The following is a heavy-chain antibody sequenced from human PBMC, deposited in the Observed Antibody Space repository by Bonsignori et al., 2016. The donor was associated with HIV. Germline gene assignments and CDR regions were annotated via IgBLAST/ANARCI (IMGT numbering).Heavy chain of an antibody. J-gene: IGHJ4*02. CDR1: GFIFSTHA. CDR3: AKDPWGYKGYIDY. D-gene: IGHD5-12*01. Sequence: EVQVVESGGGLEQPGGSLRLSCAASGFIFSTHAMTWVRQAPGKGLEWVSVISGSGSDTYYADSVKGRFTISRDNSKNTVYLQMNSLRAEDTAVYFCAKDPWGYKGYIDYWGQGTLVT. CDR2: ISGSGSDT. V-gene: IGHV3-23*04.